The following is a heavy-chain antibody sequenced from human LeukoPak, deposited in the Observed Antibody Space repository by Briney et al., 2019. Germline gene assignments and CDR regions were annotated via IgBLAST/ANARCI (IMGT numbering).Heavy chain of an antibody. J-gene: IGHJ6*03. D-gene: IGHD3-10*01. CDR3: AKEREFGDDKFYYYYYMDV. CDR1: GFTFSSYA. V-gene: IGHV3-23*01. Sequence: PGGSLRLSCAASGFTFSSYAMSWVRQAPGKGLEWVSAISGSGGSTYYADSVKGRFTISRDNSKNTLYLQMNSLRAEDTAVYYCAKEREFGDDKFYYYYYMDVWGKGTTVTVSS. CDR2: ISGSGGST.